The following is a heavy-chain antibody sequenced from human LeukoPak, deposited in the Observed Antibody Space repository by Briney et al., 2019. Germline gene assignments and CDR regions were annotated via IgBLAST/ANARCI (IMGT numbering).Heavy chain of an antibody. V-gene: IGHV4-34*01. CDR2: INYSGST. D-gene: IGHD6-19*01. Sequence: SETLSLTCAIYSESFSGYFWSWIRQPPGKGLEWIGEINYSGSTNYNPSLKSRVTISVDTSKNQFSLKLSSVTAADTAVYYCARWENSIAVAGRAFDIWGQGTMVTVSS. CDR1: SESFSGYF. CDR3: ARWENSIAVAGRAFDI. J-gene: IGHJ3*02.